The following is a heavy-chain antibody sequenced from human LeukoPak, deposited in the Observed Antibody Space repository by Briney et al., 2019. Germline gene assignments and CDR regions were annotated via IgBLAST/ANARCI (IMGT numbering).Heavy chain of an antibody. J-gene: IGHJ4*02. CDR3: AKGRRYFDGLLYESYYY. D-gene: IGHD3-9*01. V-gene: IGHV3-23*01. CDR1: GFTFSIYA. CDR2: ISGRRGSI. Sequence: GGSLSLSCAPSGFTFSIYAMSGLPQPPGEGLEWVSAISGRRGSICYADSAKGRFTVSRANSTNTLYLQVNSLRAEDTAVYYCAKGRRYFDGLLYESYYYWGQGTLVTVSS.